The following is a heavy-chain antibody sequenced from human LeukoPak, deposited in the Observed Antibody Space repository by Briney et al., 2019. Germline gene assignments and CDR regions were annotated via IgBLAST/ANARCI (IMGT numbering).Heavy chain of an antibody. CDR1: GYTFTSYG. Sequence: GASVKVFCKASGYTFTSYGISWVRQAPGQGLEWMGWISAYNGNTNYAQKLQGRVTMTTDTSTSTAYMELRSLRSGDTAVYYCATESVGRADTHYWGQGTLVTVSS. J-gene: IGHJ4*02. D-gene: IGHD2-15*01. CDR3: ATESVGRADTHY. V-gene: IGHV1-18*01. CDR2: ISAYNGNT.